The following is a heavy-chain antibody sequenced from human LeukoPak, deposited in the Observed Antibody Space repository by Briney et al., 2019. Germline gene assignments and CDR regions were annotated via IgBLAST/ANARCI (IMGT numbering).Heavy chain of an antibody. J-gene: IGHJ5*02. CDR3: AKGLGRPNWFDP. CDR1: GVTFSTDA. D-gene: IGHD3-16*01. Sequence: GGSLRLSCAASGVTFSTDAMSWVRQTQGKGLEWVSTITASGDSTYYADSVEGRFTISRDNSRNTLYLQMNSLRSEDTAAYYCAKGLGRPNWFDPWGQGTLVTVSS. V-gene: IGHV3-23*01. CDR2: ITASGDST.